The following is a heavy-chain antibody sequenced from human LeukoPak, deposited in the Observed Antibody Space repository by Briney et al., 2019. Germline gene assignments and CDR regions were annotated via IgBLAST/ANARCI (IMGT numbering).Heavy chain of an antibody. V-gene: IGHV3-64*02. CDR2: ITSNGGST. J-gene: IGHJ4*02. Sequence: PGGSLRLSCAASGFTFSSYAMHWVRQAPGKGLEYVSAITSNGGSTYYADSVKGRFTISRDNSRNKVYLQIGSARTEEMAVYHCATRWWYHDDWGQGTLVTV. CDR1: GFTFSSYA. CDR3: ATRWWYHDD. D-gene: IGHD2-15*01.